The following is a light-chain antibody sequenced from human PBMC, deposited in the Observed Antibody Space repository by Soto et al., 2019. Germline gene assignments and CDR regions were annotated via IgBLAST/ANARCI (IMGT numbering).Light chain of an antibody. Sequence: QSALTQPPSASGSPGQSVTISCTGTSSDVGGYNYVSWYQQHPGKAPKLIIYDVTRRPSGVPDRFSGSKSGNTASLTVSGLQAEDEADYYCSSYAGSNTHGFGSGTKVTVL. V-gene: IGLV2-8*01. CDR3: SSYAGSNTHG. J-gene: IGLJ1*01. CDR2: DVT. CDR1: SSDVGGYNY.